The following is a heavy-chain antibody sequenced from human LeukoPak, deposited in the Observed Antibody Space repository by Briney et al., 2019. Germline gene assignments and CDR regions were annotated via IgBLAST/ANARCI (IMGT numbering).Heavy chain of an antibody. J-gene: IGHJ5*02. Sequence: SETLSLTCAVYGGSFSGYYWSWIRQPPGKGLEWIGEINHSGSTNYNPSLKSRVTISVDTSKNQFSLKLSSVTAADTAVYYCARDGRYGGFDPWGQGTLVTVSS. CDR3: ARDGRYGGFDP. D-gene: IGHD1-26*01. V-gene: IGHV4-34*01. CDR2: INHSGST. CDR1: GGSFSGYY.